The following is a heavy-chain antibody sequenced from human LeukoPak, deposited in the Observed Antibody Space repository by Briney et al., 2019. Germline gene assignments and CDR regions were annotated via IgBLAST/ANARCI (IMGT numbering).Heavy chain of an antibody. D-gene: IGHD6-6*01. V-gene: IGHV3-21*01. CDR2: ISSSSSYI. Sequence: GGSLRLSCAASGFTLSSYSMNWVRQAPGKGLEWVSSISSSSSYIYYADSVKGRFTISRDNAKNSLYLQMNSLRAEDTAVYYCASSSSLGYFDYWGQGTLVTVSS. CDR3: ASSSSLGYFDY. J-gene: IGHJ4*02. CDR1: GFTLSSYS.